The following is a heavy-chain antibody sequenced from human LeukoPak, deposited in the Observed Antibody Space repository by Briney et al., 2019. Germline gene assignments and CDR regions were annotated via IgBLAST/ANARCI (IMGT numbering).Heavy chain of an antibody. CDR2: IYYSGSA. CDR1: GGPISRYY. V-gene: IGHV4-59*08. D-gene: IGHD3-22*01. Sequence: PSDTLSLTCTVSGGPISRYYWSWIRQPPGKGLEWIGYIYYSGSANYNPSLKSRVTISVDTSKNQFSLKLSSVTAADTAVYYCARQYYYDSSGYFDYWGQGTLVTVSS. CDR3: ARQYYYDSSGYFDY. J-gene: IGHJ4*02.